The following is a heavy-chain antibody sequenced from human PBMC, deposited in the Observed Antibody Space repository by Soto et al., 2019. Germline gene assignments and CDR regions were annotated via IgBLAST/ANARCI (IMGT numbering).Heavy chain of an antibody. Sequence: QLHLRESGPGLVKPSETLSLTCTVSGGSITSSSYYWGWIRQPPGKGLEWIGSIYYSGSTYYNPSLKSRFTIHVDTSNNPFSLKLSSVTAADTAVYYCATQEVGGSYVYPFDPWGQGTLVPVSS. V-gene: IGHV4-39*01. D-gene: IGHD1-26*01. CDR2: IYYSGST. CDR3: ATQEVGGSYVYPFDP. CDR1: GGSITSSSYY. J-gene: IGHJ5*02.